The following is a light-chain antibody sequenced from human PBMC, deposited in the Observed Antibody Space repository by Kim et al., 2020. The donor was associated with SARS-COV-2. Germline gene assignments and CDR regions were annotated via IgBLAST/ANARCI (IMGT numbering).Light chain of an antibody. V-gene: IGKV1-5*03. CDR2: EAS. CDR1: QTMSSR. J-gene: IGKJ2*01. CDR3: QQYNDYSAT. Sequence: GDSVTMACRASQTMSSRMAWYQQKPGKVPTLLIYEASTLESGVPSRFSGSRSGTEFTLTISSLQPDDFATYYCQQYNDYSATFGQGTKLEI.